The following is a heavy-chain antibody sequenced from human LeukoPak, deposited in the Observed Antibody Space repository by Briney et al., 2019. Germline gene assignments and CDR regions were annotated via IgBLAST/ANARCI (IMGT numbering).Heavy chain of an antibody. CDR3: AREGLGVTTVTIMYYFDY. CDR1: GRSFRGYY. Sequence: SETLSLTCAVYGRSFRGYYWSWIRQPPGKGLEWIGEINHSGSTNYNPSLKSRVTISVDTSKNQFSLKLSSVTAADTAVYYCAREGLGVTTVTIMYYFDYWGQGTLVTVSS. V-gene: IGHV4-34*01. J-gene: IGHJ4*02. D-gene: IGHD4-17*01. CDR2: INHSGST.